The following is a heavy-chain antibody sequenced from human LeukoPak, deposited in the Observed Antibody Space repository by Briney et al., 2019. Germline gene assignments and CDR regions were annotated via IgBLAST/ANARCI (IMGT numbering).Heavy chain of an antibody. Sequence: GGSLRLSCAASGFTFSSYSMNWVRQAPGKGLEWVSSISSSSSYIYYADSVKGRFTISRDNAKNSLYLQMNSLRAEDTAVYYCARGPLRCNYGPCGYFGYWGQGTLVTVSS. CDR2: ISSSSSYI. D-gene: IGHD5-24*01. CDR1: GFTFSSYS. J-gene: IGHJ4*02. V-gene: IGHV3-21*01. CDR3: ARGPLRCNYGPCGYFGY.